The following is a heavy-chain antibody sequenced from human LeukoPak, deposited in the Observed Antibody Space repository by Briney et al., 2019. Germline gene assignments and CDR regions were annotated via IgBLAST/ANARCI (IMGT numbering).Heavy chain of an antibody. CDR2: MNPNSGNT. J-gene: IGHJ5*02. CDR1: GYTFTSYD. CDR3: ARDRMDFSSRQPPPGDP. Sequence: GASVKVSCKASGYTFTSYDINWVRQATGQGLEWMGWMNPNSGNTGYAQKFQGRVTMTRNTSISTAYMELSSLRSEDTAVYYCARDRMDFSSRQPPPGDPWGQGTLVTVSS. D-gene: IGHD6-13*01. V-gene: IGHV1-8*01.